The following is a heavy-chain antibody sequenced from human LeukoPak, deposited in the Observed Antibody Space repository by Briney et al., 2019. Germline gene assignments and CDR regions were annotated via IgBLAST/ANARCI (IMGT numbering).Heavy chain of an antibody. CDR3: ARTIGSRGPYYFDY. D-gene: IGHD1-26*01. CDR1: GGSISSGGYS. V-gene: IGHV4-30-2*01. J-gene: IGHJ4*02. CDR2: IYHSGST. Sequence: PSQTLSLTCAVSGGSISSGGYSWSWIRQPPGKGLEWIGYIYHSGSTNYNPSLKSRVTMSVDTSKNQFSLKLSSVTAADTAVYYCARTIGSRGPYYFDYWGQGTLVTVSS.